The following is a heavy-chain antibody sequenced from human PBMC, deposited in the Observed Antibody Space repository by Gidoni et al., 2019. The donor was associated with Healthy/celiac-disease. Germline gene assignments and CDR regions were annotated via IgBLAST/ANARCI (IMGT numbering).Heavy chain of an antibody. J-gene: IGHJ5*02. CDR1: GGSFSGYY. Sequence: QVQLQQWGAGLLKPSETLSLTCAVYGGSFSGYYWSWIRQPPGKGLEWIGEINHSGSTNYNPSLKSRVTISVDTSKNQFSLKLSSVTAADTAVYYCARGRTQDFWSGHRGWFDPWGQGTLVTVSS. CDR2: INHSGST. CDR3: ARGRTQDFWSGHRGWFDP. D-gene: IGHD3-3*01. V-gene: IGHV4-34*01.